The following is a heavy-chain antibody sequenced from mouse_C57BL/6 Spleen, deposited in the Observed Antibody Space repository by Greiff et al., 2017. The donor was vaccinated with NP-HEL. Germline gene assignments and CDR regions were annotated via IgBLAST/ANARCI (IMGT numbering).Heavy chain of an antibody. J-gene: IGHJ2*01. D-gene: IGHD2-3*01. CDR2: ISDGGSYT. CDR1: GFTFSSYA. V-gene: IGHV5-4*01. CDR3: ARDRDDGYYVLDY. Sequence: DVKLVESGGGLVKPGGSLKLSCAASGFTFSSYAMSWVRQTPEKRLEWVATISDGGSYTYYPDNVKGRFTISRDNAKNNLYLQKSHLKSEDTAMYYCARDRDDGYYVLDYWGQGTTLTVSS.